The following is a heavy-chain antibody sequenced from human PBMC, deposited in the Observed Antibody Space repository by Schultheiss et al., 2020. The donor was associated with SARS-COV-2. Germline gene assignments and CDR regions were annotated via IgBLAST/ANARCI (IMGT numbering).Heavy chain of an antibody. Sequence: LRLSCTVSGGSISSGGYYWGWIRQPPGKGLEWIGRIYSSGTTNYNPSLDSRVTMSVDTSKNQFSLKLSSVTAADTAVYYCARGFYYDTSAFDYWGQGTLVTVSS. D-gene: IGHD3-22*01. CDR2: IYSSGTT. J-gene: IGHJ4*02. CDR1: GGSISSGGYY. CDR3: ARGFYYDTSAFDY. V-gene: IGHV4-61*02.